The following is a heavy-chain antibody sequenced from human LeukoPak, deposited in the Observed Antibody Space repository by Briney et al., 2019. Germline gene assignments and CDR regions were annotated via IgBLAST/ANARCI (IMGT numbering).Heavy chain of an antibody. CDR3: ARTYDDSEDY. D-gene: IGHD4-17*01. Sequence: GGSLRLSCVASGLTFSSYSMNWVRQAPGKGLEWVSSISSSSTYIFYADSMKGRFTISRDNAKNSLYLQMDSLRAEDTAVYYCARTYDDSEDYWGQGTLVTVSS. J-gene: IGHJ4*02. CDR2: ISSSSTYI. CDR1: GLTFSSYS. V-gene: IGHV3-21*06.